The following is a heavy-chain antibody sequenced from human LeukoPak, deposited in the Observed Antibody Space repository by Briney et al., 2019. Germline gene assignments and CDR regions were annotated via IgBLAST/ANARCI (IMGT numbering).Heavy chain of an antibody. J-gene: IGHJ4*02. Sequence: ASVKVSCKASGYTFTGYYMHWVRQAPGQGLEWMGWINPNSGGTNYAQKFQGRVTMTRDTSTSTVYMELSSLISEDTAVYYCAREGSRLSLGGYGYWGQGTLVTVSS. V-gene: IGHV1-2*02. CDR1: GYTFTGYY. D-gene: IGHD2-21*01. CDR3: AREGSRLSLGGYGY. CDR2: INPNSGGT.